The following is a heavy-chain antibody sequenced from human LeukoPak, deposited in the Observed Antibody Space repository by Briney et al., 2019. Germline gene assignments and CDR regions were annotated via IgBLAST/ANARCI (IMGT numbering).Heavy chain of an antibody. CDR1: GGSFSGYY. CDR3: ARQLRGEAVAGHLQPFDY. Sequence: SETLSLTCAVYGGSFSGYYWSWIRQPPGKGLEWIGEINHSGSTNYNPSLKSRVTISVDTSKNQFSLKLSSVTAADTAVYFCARQLRGEAVAGHLQPFDYWGQGTLVAVSS. V-gene: IGHV4-34*01. J-gene: IGHJ4*02. D-gene: IGHD6-19*01. CDR2: INHSGST.